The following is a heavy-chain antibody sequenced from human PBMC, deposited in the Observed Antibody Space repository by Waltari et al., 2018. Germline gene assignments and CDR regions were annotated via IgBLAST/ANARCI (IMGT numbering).Heavy chain of an antibody. CDR1: GYSISSGYY. D-gene: IGHD6-13*01. V-gene: IGHV4-38-2*02. J-gene: IGHJ4*02. CDR3: ARDASIAALDY. Sequence: QVQLQESGPGLVKPSETLSLTCAVSGYSISSGYYWGWIRQPPGKGLEWIGSIYHSGSTYYNPSLKSRVTIQVDTSKNQFSLTLSSVTAADTAVYYCARDASIAALDYWGQGTLVTVSS. CDR2: IYHSGST.